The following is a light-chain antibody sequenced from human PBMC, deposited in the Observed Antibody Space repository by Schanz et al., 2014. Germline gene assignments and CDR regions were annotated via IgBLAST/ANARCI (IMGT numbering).Light chain of an antibody. CDR2: DVS. CDR1: SSDVGNYNY. Sequence: QSALTQPPSASGSPGQSVTISCTGTSSDVGNYNYVSWYQHHPGKAPKLMIYDVSNRPSGVPDRFSGSKSGTSASLAITGLQPEDEADYYCQSYDSSLSAWVFGGGTKLTVL. J-gene: IGLJ3*02. V-gene: IGLV2-8*01. CDR3: QSYDSSLSAWV.